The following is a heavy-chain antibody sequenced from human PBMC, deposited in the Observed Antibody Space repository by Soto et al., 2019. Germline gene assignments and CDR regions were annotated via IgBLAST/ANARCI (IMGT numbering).Heavy chain of an antibody. D-gene: IGHD3-10*01. CDR2: IIPIFGTA. V-gene: IGHV1-69*13. CDR1: GGTFSSYA. CDR3: ANLYWSYYNEKTPL. Sequence: AASVKVSCKASGGTFSSYAISWVRQAPGQGLEWMGGIIPIFGTANYAQKFQGRVTITADESTSTAYMELSSLRSEDTAVYYCANLYWSYYNEKTPLWGQGTLVTVSS. J-gene: IGHJ4*02.